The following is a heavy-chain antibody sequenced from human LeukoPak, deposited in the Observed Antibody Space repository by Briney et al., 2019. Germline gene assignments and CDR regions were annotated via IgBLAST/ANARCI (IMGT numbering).Heavy chain of an antibody. CDR1: GYTFTSYG. CDR3: ARGNLRDGYNPPTYFDY. J-gene: IGHJ4*02. V-gene: IGHV1-18*01. CDR2: ISAYNGNT. D-gene: IGHD5-24*01. Sequence: GASVKVSCKASGYTFTSYGISWVRQAPGQGLEWMGWISAYNGNTNYAQKLQGRVTMTTDTSTSTAHMELRSLRSDDTAVYYCARGNLRDGYNPPTYFDYWGQGTLVTVSS.